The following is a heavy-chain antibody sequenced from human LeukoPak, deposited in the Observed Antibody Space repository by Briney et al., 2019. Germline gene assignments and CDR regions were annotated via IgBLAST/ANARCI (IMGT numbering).Heavy chain of an antibody. Sequence: SETLSLTCTVSGGSISSYYWSWIRHPPGKGLEWIGYIYYSGSTNYNPSLKSRVTISVDTSKNQFSLKLSSVTAADTAVYYCARDLPYYDSSGPLGAFDIWGQGTMVTVSS. CDR1: GGSISSYY. J-gene: IGHJ3*02. D-gene: IGHD3-22*01. V-gene: IGHV4-59*01. CDR3: ARDLPYYDSSGPLGAFDI. CDR2: IYYSGST.